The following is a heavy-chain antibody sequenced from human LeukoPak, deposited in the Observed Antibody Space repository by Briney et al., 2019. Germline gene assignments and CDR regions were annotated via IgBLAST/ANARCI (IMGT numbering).Heavy chain of an antibody. CDR1: GYSFTSYW. Sequence: GESLKISCKGSGYSFTSYWIGWVRQMPGKGLERMGIIYPGDSDTRYSPSFQGQVTILADKSISTAYLQWSSLKASDTAMYYCARVSYYYDSSGYHHFDYWGQGTLVTVSS. V-gene: IGHV5-51*01. D-gene: IGHD3-22*01. CDR3: ARVSYYYDSSGYHHFDY. J-gene: IGHJ4*02. CDR2: IYPGDSDT.